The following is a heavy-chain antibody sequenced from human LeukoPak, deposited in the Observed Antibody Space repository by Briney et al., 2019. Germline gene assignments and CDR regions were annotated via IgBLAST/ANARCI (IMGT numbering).Heavy chain of an antibody. J-gene: IGHJ5*02. CDR3: ARDRYYYDSSGRLGFDP. Sequence: ASEKVSCKASGYTFTGYYMHWVRQAPVQGLEWMGWINPNSGGTNYAQKIQGRVTMTRDTSISTAYMELSRLRSDDTAVYYCARDRYYYDSSGRLGFDPWGQGTLVTVSS. V-gene: IGHV1-2*02. CDR1: GYTFTGYY. CDR2: INPNSGGT. D-gene: IGHD3-22*01.